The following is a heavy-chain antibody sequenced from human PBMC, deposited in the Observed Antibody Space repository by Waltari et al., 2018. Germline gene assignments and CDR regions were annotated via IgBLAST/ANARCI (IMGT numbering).Heavy chain of an antibody. CDR1: GGSFSGYY. D-gene: IGHD3-10*01. CDR3: ARGGVRGYYFDY. J-gene: IGHJ4*02. CDR2: INHSGST. Sequence: QVQLQQWGAGLLKPSETLSLTCAVYGGSFSGYYWSWIRQPPGKGLEWIGEINHSGSTNYNPSLKSRVTISVDTAKNQFARKLSSVTAADTAVYYCARGGVRGYYFDYWGQGTLVTVSS. V-gene: IGHV4-34*01.